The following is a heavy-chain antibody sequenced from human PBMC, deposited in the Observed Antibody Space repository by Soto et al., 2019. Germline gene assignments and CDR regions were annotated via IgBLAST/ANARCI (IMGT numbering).Heavy chain of an antibody. CDR3: ARALAVPAAGYDYFDY. J-gene: IGHJ4*02. Sequence: SETLSLTCTVSGGSISSYYWSWIRQPPGKGLEWIGYIYYSGSTNYNPSLKSRVTISVDTSKNQFSLKLSSVTAADTAVYYCARALAVPAAGYDYFDYWGQGTLVTVSS. D-gene: IGHD2-2*01. CDR1: GGSISSYY. CDR2: IYYSGST. V-gene: IGHV4-59*08.